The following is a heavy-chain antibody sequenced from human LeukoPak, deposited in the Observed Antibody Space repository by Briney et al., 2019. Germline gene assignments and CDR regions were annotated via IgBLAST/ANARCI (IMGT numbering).Heavy chain of an antibody. Sequence: SETLSLTCTVSGYSISSGYYWGWIRQPPGKGLEWIGSIYHSGSTYYNPSLKSRVTISVDTSKNQFSLKLSSVTAADTAAYYCAREGVKLIAAVDYWGQGTLVTVSS. CDR2: IYHSGST. CDR1: GYSISSGYY. D-gene: IGHD6-6*01. J-gene: IGHJ4*02. V-gene: IGHV4-38-2*02. CDR3: AREGVKLIAAVDY.